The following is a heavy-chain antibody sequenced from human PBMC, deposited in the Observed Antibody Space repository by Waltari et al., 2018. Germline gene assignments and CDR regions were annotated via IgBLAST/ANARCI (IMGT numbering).Heavy chain of an antibody. CDR2: IYSGGST. CDR3: ARGVYDYVWGSYRYGSYYFDY. V-gene: IGHV3-53*02. CDR1: GFTVSSNY. J-gene: IGHJ4*02. D-gene: IGHD3-16*02. Sequence: EVQLVETGGGLIQPGGSLRLSCAASGFTVSSNYMSWVRQAPGKGLEWVSVIYSGGSTYYADSVKGRFTISRDNSKNTLYLQMNSLRAEDTAVYYCARGVYDYVWGSYRYGSYYFDYWGQGTLVTVSS.